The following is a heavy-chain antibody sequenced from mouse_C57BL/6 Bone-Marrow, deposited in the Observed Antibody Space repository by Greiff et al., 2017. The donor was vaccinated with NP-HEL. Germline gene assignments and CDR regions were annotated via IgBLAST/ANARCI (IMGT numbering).Heavy chain of an antibody. J-gene: IGHJ3*01. CDR2: LSDGGSST. D-gene: IGHD2-5*01. CDR1: GFTFSSYA. V-gene: IGHV5-4*01. Sequence: EVMLVESGGGLVKPGGSLKLSCAASGFTFSSYAMSWVRQTPEKRLEWVATLSDGGSSTYSPDTVTGRFTISRDNAKNNLYLQMSHLKSEDTAMYYCARESPYSNFPWFAYWGQGTLVTVSA. CDR3: ARESPYSNFPWFAY.